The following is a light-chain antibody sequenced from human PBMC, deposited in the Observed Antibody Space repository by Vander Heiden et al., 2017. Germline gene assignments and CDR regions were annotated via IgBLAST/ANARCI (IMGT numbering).Light chain of an antibody. CDR2: DAS. Sequence: EIVLTQSPATLSLSPGERATLSCRASQSVSSYLAWYQQKPGQAPRLLIYDASNRDTGIPARFSGSGYGKDFTLTISSREQEDFAVYYCQQHSNWALITFGRGTKVEIK. J-gene: IGKJ4*01. CDR1: QSVSSY. V-gene: IGKV3-11*01. CDR3: QQHSNWALIT.